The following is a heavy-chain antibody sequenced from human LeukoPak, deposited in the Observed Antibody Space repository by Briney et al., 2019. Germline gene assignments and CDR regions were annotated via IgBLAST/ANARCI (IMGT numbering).Heavy chain of an antibody. D-gene: IGHD2-2*01. Sequence: GGSLRLSCAASGFTFNSYAMSWVRQAPGKGLEWVSAIGSDGSAIQYADSVKGRFTISRANSKNTLYLQMNSLRVEDTAVYYCAKPGSTVPGTRWFDSWGPGIPVTVSS. CDR1: GFTFNSYA. J-gene: IGHJ5*01. CDR3: AKPGSTVPGTRWFDS. CDR2: IGSDGSAI. V-gene: IGHV3-23*01.